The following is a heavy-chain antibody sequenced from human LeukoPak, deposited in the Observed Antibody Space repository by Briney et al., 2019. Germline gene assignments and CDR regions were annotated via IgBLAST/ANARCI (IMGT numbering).Heavy chain of an antibody. J-gene: IGHJ4*02. CDR2: VFHAGST. D-gene: IGHD6-19*01. CDR1: GASISNINW. V-gene: IGHV4-4*02. Sequence: SETLSLTCSVSGASISNINWWNWMRQPPGKGLEWVGDVFHAGSTNYNPSLKSRVTISIDTSKNQFSLKLSSVTAADTAVYYCARRVGIAVAGHGGGQDYWGQGTLVTVSS. CDR3: ARRVGIAVAGHGGGQDY.